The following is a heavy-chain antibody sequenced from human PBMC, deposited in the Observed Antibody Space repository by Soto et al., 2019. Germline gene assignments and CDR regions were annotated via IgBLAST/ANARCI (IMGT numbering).Heavy chain of an antibody. CDR1: GFSFSGTY. CDR3: TTVRTF. CDR2: IKSESAGGTT. D-gene: IGHD3-10*01. Sequence: EAQLVESGGGLVKPGGSLRLSCAASGFSFSGTYMNWVRQAPGKGLEWVGRIKSESAGGTTHYAAPVEGRFTISRDDSKGTLYLQMNNLKTDDTAVYYCTTVRTFWGQGTLVTVSS. J-gene: IGHJ4*02. V-gene: IGHV3-15*01.